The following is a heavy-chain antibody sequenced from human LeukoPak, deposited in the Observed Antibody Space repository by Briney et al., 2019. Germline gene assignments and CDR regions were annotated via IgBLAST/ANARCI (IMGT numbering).Heavy chain of an antibody. D-gene: IGHD1-7*01. J-gene: IGHJ4*02. CDR3: TGEKAGTIVDY. V-gene: IGHV4-39*07. Sequence: SETLSLTCTVSGGSISSSSYYWGWIRQPPGKGLEWIASIYHSGSTYYNPSLKSRVTISADTSKNQFSLKLISVTAADTAVYYCTGEKAGTIVDYWGQGTLVTVSS. CDR2: IYHSGST. CDR1: GGSISSSSYY.